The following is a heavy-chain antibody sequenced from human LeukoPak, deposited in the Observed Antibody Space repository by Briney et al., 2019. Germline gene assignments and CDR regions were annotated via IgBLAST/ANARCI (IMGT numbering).Heavy chain of an antibody. Sequence: GESLKISCKGSGYIFTSYWIGWVRQLPGKGLEWMGIIYPGDSDTRYSTSFQGQVTISADKSISTAYLQWSSLKASDTAMYYCARRGQNYYDSSGYSMDYWGQGTLVTVSS. CDR1: GYIFTSYW. D-gene: IGHD3-22*01. J-gene: IGHJ4*02. CDR3: ARRGQNYYDSSGYSMDY. CDR2: IYPGDSDT. V-gene: IGHV5-51*01.